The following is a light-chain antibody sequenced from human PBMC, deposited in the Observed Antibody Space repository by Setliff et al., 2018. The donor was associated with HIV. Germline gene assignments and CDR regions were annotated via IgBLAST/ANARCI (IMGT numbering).Light chain of an antibody. V-gene: IGLV2-14*03. J-gene: IGLJ1*01. Sequence: QSVLTQPASVSGSPGQTITISCTGTSSDIGGYNYVSWYQQHPGKAPTLLIYNVNNRPSGVSNRFSGSKSGNTASLSISELRAEDETDYYCTSYTGSNTRVFGTGTKVPS. CDR3: TSYTGSNTRV. CDR2: NVN. CDR1: SSDIGGYNY.